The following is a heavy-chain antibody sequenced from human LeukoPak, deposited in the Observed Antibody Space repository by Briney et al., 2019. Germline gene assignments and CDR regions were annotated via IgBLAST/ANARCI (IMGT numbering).Heavy chain of an antibody. CDR3: ARGWNTTPRSGFDI. CDR1: DFTISRYG. D-gene: IGHD1/OR15-1a*01. CDR2: INNDGSIT. J-gene: IGHJ3*02. V-gene: IGHV3-74*01. Sequence: SGGPLRLSCAASDFTISRYGMHGVRHAPGRGLVGVSNINNDGSITTYADSVKGRFTISRDNVKNTLFLQMNSLGAEDTALYYCARGWNTTPRSGFDIWGLGTMVTVSS.